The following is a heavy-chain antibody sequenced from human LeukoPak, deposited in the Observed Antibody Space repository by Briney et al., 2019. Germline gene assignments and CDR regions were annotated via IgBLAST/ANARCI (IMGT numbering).Heavy chain of an antibody. D-gene: IGHD4-11*01. CDR2: INWHGGST. CDR1: GFTFEDYG. J-gene: IGHJ4*02. CDR3: AGANYSPYYFDY. V-gene: IGHV3-20*04. Sequence: PGGSLRLSCVASGFTFEDYGMSWVRQSAGKRLEWVSSINWHGGSTHYAESVKGRFTISRDNAKNSLFLQMNSLRAEDTALYYCAGANYSPYYFDYWGQGTLVTVSS.